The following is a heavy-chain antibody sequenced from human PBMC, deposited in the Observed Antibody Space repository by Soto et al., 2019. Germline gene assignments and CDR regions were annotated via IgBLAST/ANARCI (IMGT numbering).Heavy chain of an antibody. J-gene: IGHJ4*02. V-gene: IGHV4-59*01. CDR3: ARNRDGYNPYCFDY. D-gene: IGHD5-12*01. CDR2: IYYSGSP. CDR1: GGSISSYY. Sequence: ETLSLTCTVSGGSISSYYWTWIRQPPGKGLEWIGYIYYSGSPNYNPSLKSRVSISVDTSKNQFSLKLSSVTAADTAVYYCARNRDGYNPYCFDYWGQGTLVTVSS.